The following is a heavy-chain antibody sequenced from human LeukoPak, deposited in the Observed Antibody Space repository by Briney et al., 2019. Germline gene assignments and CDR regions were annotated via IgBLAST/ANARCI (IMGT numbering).Heavy chain of an antibody. D-gene: IGHD1-26*01. CDR1: GGSISSYY. V-gene: IGHV4-4*07. CDR2: IYTSGST. CDR3: ASAGTYYLAFDI. Sequence: SETLSLTCTVSGGSISSYYYSWIRQPAGKGLEWIGRIYTSGSTNYNPSLKSRVTMSVDTSKNQFSMKLSSVTAADTAVYYCASAGTYYLAFDIWGQGTMVTVSS. J-gene: IGHJ3*02.